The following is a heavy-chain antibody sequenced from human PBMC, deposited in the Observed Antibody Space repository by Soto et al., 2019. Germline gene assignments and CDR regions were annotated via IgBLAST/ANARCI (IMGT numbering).Heavy chain of an antibody. J-gene: IGHJ4*02. CDR3: ARAGGSGWSLDF. CDR2: IGSSGSTM. CDR1: VFTFSDYY. Sequence: QVYLVESGGGLVKPGGSLRLSCAASVFTFSDYYMAWIRQAPGKGLEWVSYIGSSGSTMNYADSGKGRFTISRGNAKNSLYLQMNSLRADDTAVYYCARAGGSGWSLDFWGQGTLVTVSS. D-gene: IGHD6-19*01. V-gene: IGHV3-11*01.